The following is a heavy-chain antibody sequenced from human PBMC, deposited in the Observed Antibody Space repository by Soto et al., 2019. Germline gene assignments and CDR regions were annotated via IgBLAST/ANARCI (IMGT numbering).Heavy chain of an antibody. CDR3: ARDRMGSYGLGDDYYYGMDV. Sequence: EVQLVESGGGLIQPGGSLRLSCAASGFTVSSNYMSWVRQAPGKGLEWVSVIYSGGSTYYTDSVKGRFTISRDNSKNTLYLQMNSLRAEDTAVYYCARDRMGSYGLGDDYYYGMDVWGQGTTVTVSS. CDR2: IYSGGST. CDR1: GFTVSSNY. J-gene: IGHJ6*02. V-gene: IGHV3-53*01. D-gene: IGHD1-26*01.